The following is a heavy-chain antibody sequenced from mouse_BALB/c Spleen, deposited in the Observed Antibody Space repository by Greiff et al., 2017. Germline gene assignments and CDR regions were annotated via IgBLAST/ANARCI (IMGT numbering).Heavy chain of an antibody. CDR3: ARLGYYGYGFAY. CDR1: GYTFTDYA. V-gene: IGHV1S137*01. CDR2: ISTYYGDA. J-gene: IGHJ3*01. D-gene: IGHD1-2*01. Sequence: QVQLKESGAELVRPGVSVKISCKGSGYTFTDYAMHWVKQSHAKSLEWIGVISTYYGDASYNQKFKGKATMTVDKSSSTAYMELARLTSEDSAIYYCARLGYYGYGFAYWGQGTLVTVSA.